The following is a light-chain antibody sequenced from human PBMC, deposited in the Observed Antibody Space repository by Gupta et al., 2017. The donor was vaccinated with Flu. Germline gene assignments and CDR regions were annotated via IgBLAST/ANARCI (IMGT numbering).Light chain of an antibody. V-gene: IGLV3-9*01. J-gene: IGLJ2*01. Sequence: ALGKTARISCGGQKIGKKNVHWYHQKAVQARVVVIQRDSSLSSGTPERFSGSNSGNTATLIIREVQVDDEDDYYCQVLDVGTGVFGGGTKLTVL. CDR3: QVLDVGTGV. CDR1: KIGKKN. CDR2: RDS.